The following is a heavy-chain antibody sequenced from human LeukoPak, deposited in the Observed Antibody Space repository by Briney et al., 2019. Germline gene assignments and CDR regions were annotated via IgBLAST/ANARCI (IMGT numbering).Heavy chain of an antibody. CDR2: IYNDGST. D-gene: IGHD2/OR15-2a*01. V-gene: IGHV3-53*01. CDR3: ARNILFALDI. CDR1: GLTVSSSY. J-gene: IGHJ3*02. Sequence: GGSLRLSCAASGLTVSSSYMSWVRQAPGKGLEWVSIIYNDGSTYYADSMKGRFTISRGNSKNTLFLQVNSLRAADTAVYYCARNILFALDIWGQGTMVTVSS.